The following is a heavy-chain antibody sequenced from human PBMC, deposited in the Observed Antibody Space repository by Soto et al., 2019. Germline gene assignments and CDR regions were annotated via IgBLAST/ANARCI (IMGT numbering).Heavy chain of an antibody. D-gene: IGHD6-19*01. CDR2: INHSRST. CDR3: ARGTGYSSGWSDY. J-gene: IGHJ4*02. Sequence: HVQLQQWGAGLLKPSETLSLTCAVYGGSFSGYYWSWIRQPPGKGLEWIGEINHSRSTNYHPYLMIRVPIEVDTSKNQFSLMLSSVTAADKAGYYCARGTGYSSGWSDYWGQGTLVPVSS. CDR1: GGSFSGYY. V-gene: IGHV4-34*01.